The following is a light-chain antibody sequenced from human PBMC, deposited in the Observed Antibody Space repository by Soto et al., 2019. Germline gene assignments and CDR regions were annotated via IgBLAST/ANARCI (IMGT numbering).Light chain of an antibody. CDR3: QQYITYST. J-gene: IGKJ5*01. CDR2: DAS. V-gene: IGKV1-5*01. CDR1: QSLRGW. Sequence: DMQLTQSQSSLSASVGARFTITCRASQSLRGWLAWYQQRPGKAPKALIYDASTLASGVPSRFNGSGSGTEFTLTISSLQPDDFATYYCQQYITYSTFGQGTRLEI.